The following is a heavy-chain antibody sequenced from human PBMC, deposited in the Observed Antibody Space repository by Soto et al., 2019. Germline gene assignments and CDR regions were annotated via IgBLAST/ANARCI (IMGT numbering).Heavy chain of an antibody. V-gene: IGHV4-61*08. J-gene: IGHJ5*02. CDR1: GGSISSGGYY. CDR3: VRSVSSPRFDL. CDR2: IFYSGST. Sequence: SETLSLTCTVSGGSISSGGYYWSWIRQHPGKGLEWIGYIFYSGSTNYNPALKSRVTISGDRSKNQVSLTLNSVTAADTAVYYCVRSVSSPRFDLWGPGTLVTVSS.